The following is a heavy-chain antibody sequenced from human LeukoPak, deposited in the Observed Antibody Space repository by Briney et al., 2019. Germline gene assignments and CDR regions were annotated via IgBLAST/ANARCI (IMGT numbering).Heavy chain of an antibody. CDR1: GYTFTSYD. Sequence: ASVKVSCKASGYTFTSYDINWVRQATGQGLEWMGWMNPNSGNTGYAQKFQGRVTMTRNTSISTAYMELSSLRSEDTAVYYCAKVGRYSYGYREIDYWGQGTLVTVSS. CDR3: AKVGRYSYGYREIDY. J-gene: IGHJ4*02. D-gene: IGHD5-18*01. V-gene: IGHV1-8*01. CDR2: MNPNSGNT.